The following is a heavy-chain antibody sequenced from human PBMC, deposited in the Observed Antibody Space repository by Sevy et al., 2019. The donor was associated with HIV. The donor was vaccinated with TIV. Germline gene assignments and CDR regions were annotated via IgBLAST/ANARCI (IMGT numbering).Heavy chain of an antibody. CDR2: IYYNGHI. V-gene: IGHV4-59*08. Sequence: SETLSLTCTVSGGSITSLYWNWIRQPPGKGLEWIASIYYNGHINYNPSFKSRVTLSLDTSKNQFSLRLSSVTAADTAMYYCAGENAWGRGYSWGQGTLVTVSS. CDR1: GGSITSLY. J-gene: IGHJ4*02. CDR3: AGENAWGRGYS. D-gene: IGHD1-26*01.